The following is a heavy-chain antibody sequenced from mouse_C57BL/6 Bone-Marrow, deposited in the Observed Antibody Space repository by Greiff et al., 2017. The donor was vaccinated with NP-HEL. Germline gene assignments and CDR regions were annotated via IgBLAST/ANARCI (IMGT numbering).Heavy chain of an antibody. J-gene: IGHJ4*01. Sequence: QVQLQQSGAELVRPGASVTLSCKASGYTFTDYEMHWVKQTPVHGLEWIGAIDPETGGTAYNQKFKGKALLTADKSSSTAYMELRSLTSEDSAVYYCTSVYYYGSSPYYYAMDYWGQGTSVTVSS. CDR3: TSVYYYGSSPYYYAMDY. CDR1: GYTFTDYE. D-gene: IGHD1-1*01. CDR2: IDPETGGT. V-gene: IGHV1-15*01.